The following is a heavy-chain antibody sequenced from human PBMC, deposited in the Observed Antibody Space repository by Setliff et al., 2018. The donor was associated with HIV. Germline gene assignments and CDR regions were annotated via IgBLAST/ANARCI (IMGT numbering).Heavy chain of an antibody. CDR1: GGAFSGYY. CDR3: TRAQIAAPRPFDY. CDR2: VNHKGVA. Sequence: ETLSLTCAVSGGAFSGYYWTWIRQSPGRGLEWIGEVNHKGVANYSPSLMRRATISADTSKNQFSLRLSSVTAADTALYFCTRAQIAAPRPFDYWGQGTLVTVAS. D-gene: IGHD2-21*01. J-gene: IGHJ4*02. V-gene: IGHV4-34*01.